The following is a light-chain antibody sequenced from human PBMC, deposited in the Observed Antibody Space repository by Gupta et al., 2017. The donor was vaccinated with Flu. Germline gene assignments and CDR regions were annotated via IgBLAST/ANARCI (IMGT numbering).Light chain of an antibody. J-gene: IGKJ1*01. CDR2: ETS. CDR3: QQYDEYPWT. Sequence: IQMTQSPSTLSASVGDRVAITCRANQTISDWLVWYQQRPGKAPKVLIYETSSLARGVSTRFSGDGAGTEFTLTISSLQPEDSATYYCQQYDEYPWTFGQGT. CDR1: QTISDW. V-gene: IGKV1-5*03.